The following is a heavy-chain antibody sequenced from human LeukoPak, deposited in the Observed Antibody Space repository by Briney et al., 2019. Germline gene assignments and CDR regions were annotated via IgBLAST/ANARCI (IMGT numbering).Heavy chain of an antibody. V-gene: IGHV3-9*01. CDR2: ISWNSAII. J-gene: IGHJ4*02. D-gene: IGHD1-26*01. CDR1: GFTFYDYA. Sequence: GRSLRLSCEASGFTFYDYAMHWVRHGPGEGLEWVSAISWNSAIIGYADSVKGRFTISRDNAKNSLYLQMKSLRAEDTAFYYCAKATRSGSYRTIDYWGQGTLVTVSS. CDR3: AKATRSGSYRTIDY.